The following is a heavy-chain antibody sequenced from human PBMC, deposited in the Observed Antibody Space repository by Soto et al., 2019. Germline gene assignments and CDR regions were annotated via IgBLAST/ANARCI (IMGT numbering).Heavy chain of an antibody. CDR1: GDTFNFYT. J-gene: IGHJ4*02. V-gene: IGHV1-69*02. Sequence: QVQLVQSGAEVKKPGSSVKVSCKASGDTFNFYTINWVRQAPGLGLEWMGRFNPILSFSNSALKFQGRVTLTADKSTSTAYMVLNSLRSEDTAIYYCATSFGSGSRGFDYWGQGALVTVSS. D-gene: IGHD3-10*01. CDR2: FNPILSFS. CDR3: ATSFGSGSRGFDY.